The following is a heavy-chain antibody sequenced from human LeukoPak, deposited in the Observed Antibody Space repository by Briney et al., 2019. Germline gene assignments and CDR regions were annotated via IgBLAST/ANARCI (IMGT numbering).Heavy chain of an antibody. CDR2: INPTGGST. Sequence: ASVKVSCKASGYTFTSYYMHWVRQAPGQGLEWMGLINPTGGSTGYAQKFQGRVTMTRDMSTSTDYMELSSLRSEDTAIYYCARDNSVGDNAWWFDPWGQGTLATVSS. D-gene: IGHD1-26*01. CDR3: ARDNSVGDNAWWFDP. J-gene: IGHJ5*02. V-gene: IGHV1-46*01. CDR1: GYTFTSYY.